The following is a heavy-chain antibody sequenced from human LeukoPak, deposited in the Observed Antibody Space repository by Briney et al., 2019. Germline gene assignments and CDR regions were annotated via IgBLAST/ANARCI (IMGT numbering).Heavy chain of an antibody. CDR1: GYTFTDYY. CDR2: INPNSGGT. Sequence: ASVKVSCKASGYTFTDYYMHWVRQAPGQGLEWMGWINPNSGGTNFAQKFQGRVTMTRDTSISTAYMELSSLRSEDTAVYYCALGVVIIPSFDYWGQGTLVTVSS. CDR3: ALGVVIIPSFDY. D-gene: IGHD3-3*01. V-gene: IGHV1-2*02. J-gene: IGHJ4*02.